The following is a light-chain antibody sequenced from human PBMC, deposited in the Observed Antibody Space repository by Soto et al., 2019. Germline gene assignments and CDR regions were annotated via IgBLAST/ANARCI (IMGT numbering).Light chain of an antibody. CDR2: GAS. CDR3: QQYGSSGT. CDR1: QSVSSN. V-gene: IGKV3-20*01. Sequence: EIGMTPSPATLSFSPRDSPTLSCRASQSVSSNLAWYQQKPGQAPRLLIYGASNRATGIPDRFSGSGSGTDFTLTISRLEPEDFAVYYCQQYGSSGTFGQGTKVDIK. J-gene: IGKJ1*01.